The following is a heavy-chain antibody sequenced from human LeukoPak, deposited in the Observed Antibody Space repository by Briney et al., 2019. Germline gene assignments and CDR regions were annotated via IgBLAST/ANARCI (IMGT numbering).Heavy chain of an antibody. D-gene: IGHD2-15*01. CDR3: GKETGYCGGGNCHRDYYSVDV. CDR2: ISGSGGST. CDR1: GFTFSSYA. Sequence: GGSLRLSCAASGFTFSSYAMSWVRQAPVKELEWVSAISGSGGSTYYADSVKGRFTISRDNSKNTLYLQMNSLRTEDTALYFCGKETGYCGGGNCHRDYYSVDVWGQGTTVTVSS. J-gene: IGHJ6*02. V-gene: IGHV3-23*01.